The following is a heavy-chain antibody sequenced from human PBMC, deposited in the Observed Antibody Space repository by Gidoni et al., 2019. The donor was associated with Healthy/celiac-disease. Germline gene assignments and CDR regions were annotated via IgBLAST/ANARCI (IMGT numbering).Heavy chain of an antibody. CDR3: ARDSDGRARWFDP. CDR1: GGTIDDDG. J-gene: IGHJ5*02. V-gene: IGHV3-20*01. CDR2: INWSGGSE. Sequence: RVGVGGGMVRAGGCLRLSWAAPGGTIDDDGMGLGRQAPGKGLEWGSGINWSGGSEGYADAVNGRFTISRDNAKNSLYLQKSSLRAEDAALYHCARDSDGRARWFDPWGQGTLVTVSS. D-gene: IGHD1-26*01.